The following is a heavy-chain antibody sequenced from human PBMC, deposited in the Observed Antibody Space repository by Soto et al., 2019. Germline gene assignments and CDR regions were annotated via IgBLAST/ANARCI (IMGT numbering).Heavy chain of an antibody. D-gene: IGHD6-13*01. CDR3: AGVGIAAVRVYYFDY. CDR1: GGSISGYS. J-gene: IGHJ4*02. V-gene: IGHV4-59*01. CDR2: IYYSGIT. Sequence: QVQLQESGPGLVKPSETLSLICNVSGGSISGYSWSWIRQPPGKGLEWIGYIYYSGITNYNPSLRSRATISVDTSKNQFSLKLSSVSAADTAVYYCAGVGIAAVRVYYFDYWGQGTLVTVSS.